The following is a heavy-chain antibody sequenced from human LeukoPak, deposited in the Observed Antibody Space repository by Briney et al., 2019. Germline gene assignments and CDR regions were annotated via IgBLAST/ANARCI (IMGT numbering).Heavy chain of an antibody. CDR1: GYSFHSFA. J-gene: IGHJ4*02. CDR2: ISTDNGNT. D-gene: IGHD1-26*01. CDR3: ARGSELLF. Sequence: ASVKVSRKASGYSFHSFAINWVRQAPGQGLEWLGRISTDNGNTNYAQKFQGRVTMTTDTSTSTVYMELRRLTSDDTAVYYCARGSELLFWGQGTLVAVSS. V-gene: IGHV1-18*01.